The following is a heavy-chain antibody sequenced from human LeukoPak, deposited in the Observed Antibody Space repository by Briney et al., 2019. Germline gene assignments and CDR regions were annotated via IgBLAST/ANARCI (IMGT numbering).Heavy chain of an antibody. CDR1: GYTVTSYY. V-gene: IGHV1-46*01. CDR3: ATITMIGSGYFDY. D-gene: IGHD3-22*01. Sequence: ASVKASCKASGYTVTSYYMHWVRQAPGQGLEWMGLINPSGGSTSYAQKFQGRVTMTRDTSTSTVYMELSSLRSEDTAVYYCATITMIGSGYFDYWGQGTLVTVSS. J-gene: IGHJ4*02. CDR2: INPSGGST.